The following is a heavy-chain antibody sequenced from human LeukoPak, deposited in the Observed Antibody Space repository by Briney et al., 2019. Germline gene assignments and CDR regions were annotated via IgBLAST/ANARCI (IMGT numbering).Heavy chain of an antibody. CDR3: ARDPRSSGYCSGGSCSDWFDP. V-gene: IGHV4-39*07. CDR2: IYYTGST. J-gene: IGHJ5*02. D-gene: IGHD2-15*01. CDR1: GGPISSRSYY. Sequence: SETLSLTCTVSGGPISSRSYYWGWIRQPPGKGLEWIGRIYYTGSTYYNPSLKSRVTISVDTSKNQFSLKLSSVTAADTAVYYCARDPRSSGYCSGGSCSDWFDPWGQGTLVTVSS.